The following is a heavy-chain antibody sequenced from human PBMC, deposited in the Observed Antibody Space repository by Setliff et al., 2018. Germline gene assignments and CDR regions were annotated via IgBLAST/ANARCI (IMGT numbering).Heavy chain of an antibody. D-gene: IGHD1-1*01. CDR3: ARTGTSRYFDS. V-gene: IGHV4-39*01. CDR2: IHYRGTT. CDR1: GASISSGSSY. J-gene: IGHJ4*02. Sequence: PSETLSLTCTVSGASISSGSSYWGWIRQPPGKGLEWLGRIHYRGTTYSNASLASRLTISVDTSKNQFSLKLTSVTAADTAVYYCARTGTSRYFDSWGQGTRVTVSS.